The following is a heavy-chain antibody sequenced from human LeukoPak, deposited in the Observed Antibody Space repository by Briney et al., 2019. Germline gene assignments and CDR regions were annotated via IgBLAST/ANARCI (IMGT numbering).Heavy chain of an antibody. CDR1: GGSFSGYY. V-gene: IGHV4-34*01. D-gene: IGHD2-15*01. J-gene: IGHJ5*02. Sequence: PSVTLSLTCAVYGGSFSGYYWSWIRQPPGKGLEWIGEINHSGSTNYNPSLKSRVTISVDTSKNQFSLKLSSVTAADTAVYYCASAPLGYCSGGSCPRPWFDPWGQGTLVTVSS. CDR2: INHSGST. CDR3: ASAPLGYCSGGSCPRPWFDP.